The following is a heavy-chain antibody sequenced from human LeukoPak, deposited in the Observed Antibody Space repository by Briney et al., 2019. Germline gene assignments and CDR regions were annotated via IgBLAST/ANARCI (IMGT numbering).Heavy chain of an antibody. V-gene: IGHV4-31*03. CDR1: GGSISSGGYY. D-gene: IGHD2-2*01. J-gene: IGHJ3*02. Sequence: SETLSLTCTVSGGSISSGGYYWSWIRQHPGKGLEWIGYIYYSGSTYYNPSLKSRVTISVDTSKNQFSLKLSSVTAADTAVYYCAKPRHPYQLPSFDIWGQGTMVTVSS. CDR3: AKPRHPYQLPSFDI. CDR2: IYYSGST.